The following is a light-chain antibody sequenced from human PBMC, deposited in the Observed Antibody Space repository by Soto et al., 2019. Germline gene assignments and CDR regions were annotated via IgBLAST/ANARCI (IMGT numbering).Light chain of an antibody. CDR2: EVS. CDR1: SSDVGGYNY. Sequence: QSVLTQPASVSGSPGQSITISCTGTSSDVGGYNYVSWYQQHPVKAPKLMIYEVSNRPSGVSNRFSGSKSGNTASLTISGLQAEDEADYYCSSYTSSSTLEVFGTGTKVIVL. J-gene: IGLJ1*01. V-gene: IGLV2-14*01. CDR3: SSYTSSSTLEV.